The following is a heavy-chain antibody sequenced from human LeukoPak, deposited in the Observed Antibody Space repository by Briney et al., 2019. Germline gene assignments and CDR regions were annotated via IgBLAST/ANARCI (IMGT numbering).Heavy chain of an antibody. CDR1: GGSISSSSYY. V-gene: IGHV4-39*01. J-gene: IGHJ5*02. D-gene: IGHD3-10*01. Sequence: PSETLSLTCTVSGGSISSSSYYWGWIRQPPGKGLEWIGSIYYSGSTYYNPSLKSRVTISVDTPKNQFSLKLSSVTAADTAVYYCARVVRGPGPSNWFDPWGQGTLVTVSS. CDR2: IYYSGST. CDR3: ARVVRGPGPSNWFDP.